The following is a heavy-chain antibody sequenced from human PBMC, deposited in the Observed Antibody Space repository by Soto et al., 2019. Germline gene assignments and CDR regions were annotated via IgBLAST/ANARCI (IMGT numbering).Heavy chain of an antibody. CDR1: GGSISVYY. CDR3: ARGVGSSPPRY. J-gene: IGHJ4*02. Sequence: ETLSLTCTISGGSISVYYWSWIRQSPRQGLEWIGYVYDNGRPYYSPSLKSRVTISADTSKNQISLKLTSATAADTAVYYCARGVGSSPPRYWGRGTLVTVSS. V-gene: IGHV4-59*01. D-gene: IGHD3-9*01. CDR2: VYDNGRP.